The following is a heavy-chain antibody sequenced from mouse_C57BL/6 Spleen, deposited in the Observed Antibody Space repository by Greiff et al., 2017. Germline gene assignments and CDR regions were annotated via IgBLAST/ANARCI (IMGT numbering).Heavy chain of an antibody. J-gene: IGHJ4*01. CDR1: GYTFTSYW. Sequence: QVQLQQPGAELVQPGASVKMSCKASGYTFTSYWITWVKQRPGQGLEWIGDIYPGSGSTNYNEKFKSKATLTVDTSSSTAYMQLSSLTSEYSAVYYLARRTTGYYYAMDYWGQGTSGTVSS. CDR2: IYPGSGST. V-gene: IGHV1-55*01. CDR3: ARRTTGYYYAMDY. D-gene: IGHD2-12*01.